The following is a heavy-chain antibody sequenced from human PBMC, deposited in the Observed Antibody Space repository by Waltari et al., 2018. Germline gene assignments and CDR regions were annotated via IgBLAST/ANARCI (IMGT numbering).Heavy chain of an antibody. CDR2: INHSGST. V-gene: IGHV4-34*01. Sequence: QVQLQQWGPGMLTPPEPLSPTCPAFGDTSRGSSCTCIPLPTGTGLEWIGEINHSGSTNYNPSLKSRVTISVDTSKNQFSLKLSSVTAADTAVYYCARTFGVVINNWFDPWGQGTLVTVSS. J-gene: IGHJ5*02. CDR1: GDTSRGSS. D-gene: IGHD3-3*01. CDR3: ARTFGVVINNWFDP.